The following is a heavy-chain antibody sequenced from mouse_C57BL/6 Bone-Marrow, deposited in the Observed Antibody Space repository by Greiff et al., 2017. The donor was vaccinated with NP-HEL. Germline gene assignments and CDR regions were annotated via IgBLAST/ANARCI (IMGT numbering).Heavy chain of an antibody. Sequence: EVKVVESEGGLVQPGSSMKLSCTASGFTFSDYYMAWVRQVPEKGLEWVANINYDGSSTYYLDSLKSRFIISRDNAKNILYLQMSSLKSEDTATYYCARDAGYYGSRDAMDYWGQGTSVTVSS. CDR1: GFTFSDYY. V-gene: IGHV5-16*01. CDR2: INYDGSST. CDR3: ARDAGYYGSRDAMDY. J-gene: IGHJ4*01. D-gene: IGHD1-1*01.